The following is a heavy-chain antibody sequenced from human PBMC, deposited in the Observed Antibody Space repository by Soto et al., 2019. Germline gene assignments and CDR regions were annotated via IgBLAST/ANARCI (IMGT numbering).Heavy chain of an antibody. V-gene: IGHV4-39*01. CDR2: IYYSGST. CDR1: GGSISSDSYY. CDR3: ARSVLP. J-gene: IGHJ5*02. Sequence: PSEIRSLTCTVSGGSISSDSYYWGWIRQPPGKGLEWIGSIYYSGSTYYNPSLKSRVTISVDTSKNQFSLRLSSVTAADTAVYYCARSVLPWGQGTLVTVSS.